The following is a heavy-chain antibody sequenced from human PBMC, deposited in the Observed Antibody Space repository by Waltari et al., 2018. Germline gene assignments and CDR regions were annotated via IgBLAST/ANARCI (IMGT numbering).Heavy chain of an antibody. CDR2: VSYSGTT. CDR3: ATYIGASVGTAAFDV. D-gene: IGHD5-12*01. J-gene: IGHJ3*01. V-gene: IGHV4-39*01. CDR1: GVSITSNRHY. Sequence: QLQLQESGPRLVRPSETLSLICRVSGVSITSNRHYWAWIRQSPGQGLELIGTVSYSGTTYITPSLKSRVSVSRDTSKNQVSLILVSVTAADMAVYYCATYIGASVGTAAFDVWGQGTMVTVSS.